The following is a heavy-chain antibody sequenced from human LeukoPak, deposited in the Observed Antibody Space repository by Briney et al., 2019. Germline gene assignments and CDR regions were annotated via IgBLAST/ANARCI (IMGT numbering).Heavy chain of an antibody. V-gene: IGHV3-49*04. Sequence: GGSLRLSCTASGFTFGDYAMSWVRQAPGKGLEWVGFIRSKAYGGTTEYAASVKGRFTISRDDSKSIAYLQMNSLKTEDTAVYYCTREVEVVTAIIDYWGRGTLVTVSS. CDR3: TREVEVVTAIIDY. D-gene: IGHD2-21*02. CDR1: GFTFGDYA. J-gene: IGHJ4*02. CDR2: IRSKAYGGTT.